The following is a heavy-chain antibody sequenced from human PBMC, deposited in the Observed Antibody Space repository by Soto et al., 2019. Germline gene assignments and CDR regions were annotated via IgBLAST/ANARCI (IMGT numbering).Heavy chain of an antibody. CDR2: IHYSGST. Sequence: QVQLQESGPGLVKPSETLSLTCTVSGGSISSYYWSWIRQPPGKGLEWIGYIHYSGSTNYNPSLKSRVTISVDTSKKQFSLKLNSVTAADTAVYCCARVRNGGPDYWGQGTLVTVSS. CDR3: ARVRNGGPDY. D-gene: IGHD1-1*01. J-gene: IGHJ4*02. V-gene: IGHV4-59*01. CDR1: GGSISSYY.